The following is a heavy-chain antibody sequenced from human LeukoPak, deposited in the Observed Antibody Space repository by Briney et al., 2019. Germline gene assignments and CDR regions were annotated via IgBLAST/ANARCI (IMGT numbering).Heavy chain of an antibody. J-gene: IGHJ3*02. D-gene: IGHD4-11*01. V-gene: IGHV5-51*01. CDR3: ARRVIRDFRDAFDI. CDR2: IYPGNSEI. CDR1: GYSFTTDW. Sequence: GGSLKISCKGSGYSFTTDWIGWVRQMPGKGLEWMGMIYPGNSEIRYSPSFQGQVTISADKSISTAYLQWSSLQASDTAMYYCARRVIRDFRDAFDIWGQGTMVTVSS.